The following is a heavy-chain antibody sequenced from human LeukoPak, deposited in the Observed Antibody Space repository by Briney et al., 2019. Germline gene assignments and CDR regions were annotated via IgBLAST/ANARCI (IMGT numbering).Heavy chain of an antibody. CDR3: ASGVLPDYYDSSGYHDY. CDR1: GFTFSSYA. Sequence: GGSLRLSCAASGFTFSSYAMQWVRQAPGKGLEWVAVISYDGSNKYYADSVKGRFTISRDNSKNTLYLQMNSLRAEDTAVYYCASGVLPDYYDSSGYHDYWAREPWSPSPQ. J-gene: IGHJ4*02. V-gene: IGHV3-30*01. CDR2: ISYDGSNK. D-gene: IGHD3-22*01.